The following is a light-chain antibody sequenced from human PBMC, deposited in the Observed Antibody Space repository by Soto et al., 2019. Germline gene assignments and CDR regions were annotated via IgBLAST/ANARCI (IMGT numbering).Light chain of an antibody. J-gene: IGLJ2*01. Sequence: QLVLTQPPSVSGAPGQRVTISCTGSSSNIGAGYDVHWYQQLPGTAPKLLIYGNSNRPSGVPDRFSGSKSGTSASLAITGLQAEDEADYYCQPYDREVVFGGGTKLTVL. CDR2: GNS. V-gene: IGLV1-40*01. CDR3: QPYDREVV. CDR1: SSNIGAGYD.